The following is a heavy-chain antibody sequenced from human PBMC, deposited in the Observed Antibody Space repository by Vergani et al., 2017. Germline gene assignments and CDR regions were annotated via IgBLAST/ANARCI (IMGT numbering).Heavy chain of an antibody. CDR3: ARERSYYDSSGYYCRAFDY. J-gene: IGHJ4*02. CDR2: IKQDGSGK. CDR1: GFTFSSYW. D-gene: IGHD3-22*01. V-gene: IGHV3-7*03. Sequence: EVQLVESGGGLVQPGGSLRLSCAASGFTFSSYWMSWVRQAPGKGLEWVANIKQDGSGKYYVDSVKGRFTISRDNAKNSLYLQMNSLRAEDTAVYYCARERSYYDSSGYYCRAFDYWGQGTLVTVSS.